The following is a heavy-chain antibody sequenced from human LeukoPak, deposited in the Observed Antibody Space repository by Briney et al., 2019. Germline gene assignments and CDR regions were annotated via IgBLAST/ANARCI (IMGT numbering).Heavy chain of an antibody. Sequence: GASVKVSCKASGYTFTGYYMHWVRQAPGQGLEWMGWINPNSGGTNYAQKFQGWVTMTRDTSISTAYMELSRLRSDDTAVYCCARVGITTHGAFDIWGQGTMVTVSS. J-gene: IGHJ3*02. CDR1: GYTFTGYY. CDR3: ARVGITTHGAFDI. CDR2: INPNSGGT. V-gene: IGHV1-2*04. D-gene: IGHD3-10*01.